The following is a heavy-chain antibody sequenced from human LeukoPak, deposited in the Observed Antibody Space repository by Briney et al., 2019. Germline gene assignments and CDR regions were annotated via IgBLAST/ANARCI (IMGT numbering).Heavy chain of an antibody. V-gene: IGHV4-59*10. CDR3: ARVGVSAVELRGRNYYYYYMDV. CDR1: GFTFTDAY. CDR2: IYTSGST. D-gene: IGHD1-7*01. Sequence: KAGGSLRLSCAASGFTFTDAYMSWVRQAPGKGLEWVGRIYTSGSTNYNPSLKSRVTMSVDTSKNQFSLKLSSVTAADTAVYYCARVGVSAVELRGRNYYYYYMDVWGKGTTVTVSS. J-gene: IGHJ6*03.